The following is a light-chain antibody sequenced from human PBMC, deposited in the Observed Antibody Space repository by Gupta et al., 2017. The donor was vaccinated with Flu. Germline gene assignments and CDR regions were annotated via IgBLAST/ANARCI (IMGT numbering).Light chain of an antibody. Sequence: EIVMTQSPATLSVSPGERATLSCRASQSVKNNLAWYQQKPGQAPRLLIYGASTRATGIPARFSGSGSGTEFTLTISSLQSEDFAVYYWQQYNYWPPITFGQGTRLEI. CDR1: QSVKNN. CDR3: QQYNYWPPIT. CDR2: GAS. J-gene: IGKJ5*01. V-gene: IGKV3-15*01.